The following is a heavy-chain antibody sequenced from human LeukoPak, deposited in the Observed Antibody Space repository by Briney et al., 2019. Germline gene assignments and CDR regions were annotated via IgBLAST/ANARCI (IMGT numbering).Heavy chain of an antibody. J-gene: IGHJ3*01. CDR2: ITAGGGT. V-gene: IGHV3-23*01. Sequence: PGGSLRLSCAASGLTFSNYAMTWVRQAPGKGLEWVSSITAGGGTPYTDSVKGRFTVYRDNSKNTLYLQMNSLRAGDTALYYCAKDPNGDYVGAFDSWGQGIMVTVSS. CDR1: GLTFSNYA. CDR3: AKDPNGDYVGAFDS. D-gene: IGHD4-17*01.